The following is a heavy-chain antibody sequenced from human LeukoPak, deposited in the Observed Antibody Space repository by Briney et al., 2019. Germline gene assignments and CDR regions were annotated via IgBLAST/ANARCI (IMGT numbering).Heavy chain of an antibody. D-gene: IGHD3-22*01. CDR1: GDSISNSGWS. Sequence: PSETLSLTCIVSGDSISNSGWSWGWIRQPPGKGLEWIGSIYYSGSTYYNPSLKSRVTISVDTSKNQFSLKLSSVTAADTAVYYCARHGTDMVYYDSSGYPEGYFDYWGQGTLVTVSS. J-gene: IGHJ4*02. V-gene: IGHV4-39*01. CDR3: ARHGTDMVYYDSSGYPEGYFDY. CDR2: IYYSGST.